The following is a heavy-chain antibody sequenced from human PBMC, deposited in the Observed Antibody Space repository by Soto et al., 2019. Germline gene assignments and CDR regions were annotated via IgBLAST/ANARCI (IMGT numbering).Heavy chain of an antibody. D-gene: IGHD3-10*01. V-gene: IGHV4-59*01. CDR3: ARERGEWFGDLLPNGWFDP. J-gene: IGHJ5*02. CDR1: GGSISDYY. CDR2: ILYTGYT. Sequence: SETLCLTCTVSGGSISDYYWSWIRQPPGKGLEWIGYILYTGYTNYNPSLKSRITISIDTSRNQFSLRLSSVTAADTAVYYCARERGEWFGDLLPNGWFDPWSQGTMVTVSS.